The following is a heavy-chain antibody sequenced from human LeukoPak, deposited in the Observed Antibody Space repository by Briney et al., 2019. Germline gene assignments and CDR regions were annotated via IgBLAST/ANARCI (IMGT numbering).Heavy chain of an antibody. CDR1: GFTFSSYA. V-gene: IGHV3-30*04. D-gene: IGHD6-19*01. J-gene: IGHJ4*02. CDR3: AITGVAGEPMGGFWGFDY. CDR2: ISYDGSNK. Sequence: GGSLRLSCAASGFTFSSYAMHWVRQAPGKGLEWVAVISYDGSNKYYADSVKGRFTISRDNSKNTLYLQMNSLRAEDTAVYYCAITGVAGEPMGGFWGFDYWGQGTLVTVYS.